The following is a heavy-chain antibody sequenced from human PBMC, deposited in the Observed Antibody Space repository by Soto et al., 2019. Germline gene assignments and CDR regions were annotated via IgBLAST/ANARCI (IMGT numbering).Heavy chain of an antibody. CDR3: AIMYSRVWGGALGD. D-gene: IGHD6-19*01. CDR2: VIPMFGTP. CDR1: GDTFSSYA. V-gene: IGHV1-69*12. Sequence: QVQLVQSGAAVKKPGSSVKVSCKASGDTFSSYAITWVRQAPGQGLEWMGGVIPMFGTPNYAQKFQDRGTITADDSTNTAYMDLSSLRSDDTAVYYCAIMYSRVWGGALGDWGQGTLVTVSS. J-gene: IGHJ4*02.